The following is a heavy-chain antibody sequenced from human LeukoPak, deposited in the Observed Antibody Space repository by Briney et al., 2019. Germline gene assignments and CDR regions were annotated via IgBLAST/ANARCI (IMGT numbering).Heavy chain of an antibody. D-gene: IGHD3-10*01. CDR1: GGTFSSYA. Sequence: GASVKVSCKASGGTFSSYAISWVRQAPGQGLEWMGGIIPIFGTANYAQKSQGRVTITADESTSTAYMELSSLRSEDTAVYYCAREPQSRLYNWFDPWGQGTLVTVSS. V-gene: IGHV1-69*13. J-gene: IGHJ5*02. CDR2: IIPIFGTA. CDR3: AREPQSRLYNWFDP.